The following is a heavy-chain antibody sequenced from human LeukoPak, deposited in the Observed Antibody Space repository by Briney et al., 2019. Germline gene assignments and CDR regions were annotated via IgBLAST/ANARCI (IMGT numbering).Heavy chain of an antibody. Sequence: GGSLRLSCAASGFTFSSYSMNWVRQAPGKGLEWVSSISSSSSYIYYADSVKGRFTISRDNDKSSLFLQMYSLRVDDTAMYYCARRGYSSSWDVPDYWGQGTLVTVSS. V-gene: IGHV3-21*01. J-gene: IGHJ4*02. CDR2: ISSSSSYI. CDR3: ARRGYSSSWDVPDY. CDR1: GFTFSSYS. D-gene: IGHD6-13*01.